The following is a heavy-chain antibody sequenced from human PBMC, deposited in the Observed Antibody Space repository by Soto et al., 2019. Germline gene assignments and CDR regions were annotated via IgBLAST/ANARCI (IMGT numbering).Heavy chain of an antibody. CDR3: ARGLAGGSGSSRAAYYYYGMDV. D-gene: IGHD3-10*01. J-gene: IGHJ6*02. CDR1: GGSISSGGYY. Sequence: SETLSLTCTVSGGSISSGGYYWSWIRQPPGKGLEWIGYIYYSGSTYYNPSLKSRVTISVDTSKNQFSLKLSSVTAADTAVYYCARGLAGGSGSSRAAYYYYGMDVWGQGTTVTVSS. V-gene: IGHV4-30-4*01. CDR2: IYYSGST.